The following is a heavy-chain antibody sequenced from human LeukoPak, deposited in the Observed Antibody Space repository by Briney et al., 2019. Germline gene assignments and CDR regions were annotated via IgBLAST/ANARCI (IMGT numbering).Heavy chain of an antibody. CDR2: ISSSSSTI. Sequence: PGGSLRLSCAASGFTFSSYSMNWVRQAPGKGLEWVSYISSSSSTIYYADSVKGRFTISRDNAKNSLYLQMNSLRAEDTAVYYCAREPRWYSSSWANEDYWGQGTLVTVSS. CDR1: GFTFSSYS. D-gene: IGHD6-13*01. V-gene: IGHV3-48*01. J-gene: IGHJ4*02. CDR3: AREPRWYSSSWANEDY.